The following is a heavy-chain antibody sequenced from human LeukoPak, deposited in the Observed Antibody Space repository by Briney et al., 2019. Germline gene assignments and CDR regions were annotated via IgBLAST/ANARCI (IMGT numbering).Heavy chain of an antibody. CDR3: ARARPAAISFYTY. CDR2: INPNSGGT. V-gene: IGHV1-2*02. J-gene: IGHJ4*02. Sequence: GASVKVSCKASGYTFTGYYMHWVRQAPGQGLEWMGWINPNSGGTNYAQKFQGRVTMIRDTSISTAYMELSRLRSDDTAVYYCARARPAAISFYTYWGQGTLVTVPS. CDR1: GYTFTGYY. D-gene: IGHD2-2*01.